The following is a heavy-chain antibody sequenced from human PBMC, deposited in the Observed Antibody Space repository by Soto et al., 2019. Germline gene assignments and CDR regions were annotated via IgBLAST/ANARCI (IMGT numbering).Heavy chain of an antibody. CDR2: ISYDGSNK. V-gene: IGHV3-30-3*01. CDR1: GFTFSSYA. J-gene: IGHJ2*01. D-gene: IGHD1-26*01. CDR3: ARDRATTGILDL. Sequence: QVQLVESGGGVVQPGRSLRLSCAASGFTFSSYAMHWVRQAPGKGLEWVAVISYDGSNKYYADSVKGRFTISRDNSKNTLYLQMSSLRAEDTAVYYCARDRATTGILDLWGRGTLVTVSS.